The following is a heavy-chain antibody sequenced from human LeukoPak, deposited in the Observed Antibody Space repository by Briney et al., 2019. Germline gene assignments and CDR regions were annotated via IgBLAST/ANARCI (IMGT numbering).Heavy chain of an antibody. CDR2: IYYSGST. Sequence: PSETLSLTCTVSGGSISSSSYYWGWIRQPPGKGLEWIGSIYYSGSTYYNPSLKSRVTISVDTSKNQFSLKLSSVTAADTAVYYCARTAVAGAFDIWGQGTMVTVSS. CDR1: GGSISSSSYY. V-gene: IGHV4-39*07. CDR3: ARTAVAGAFDI. D-gene: IGHD6-19*01. J-gene: IGHJ3*02.